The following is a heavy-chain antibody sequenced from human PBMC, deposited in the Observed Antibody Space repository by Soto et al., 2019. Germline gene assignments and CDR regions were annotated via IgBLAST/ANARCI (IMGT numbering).Heavy chain of an antibody. CDR2: ISAGGDPT. V-gene: IGHV3-23*01. J-gene: IGHJ4*01. Sequence: TVGTLRLCCRASGVKCVGYAMSWVRQAPGKGLEWLSIISAGGDPTYYAGSVKGRFTISRDQSKNTLYLQMNSLRAEDTAVYYCARDFCPVPPSHDFWGHGVLVTVSS. CDR1: GVKCVGYA. D-gene: IGHD3-3*01. CDR3: ARDFCPVPPSHDF.